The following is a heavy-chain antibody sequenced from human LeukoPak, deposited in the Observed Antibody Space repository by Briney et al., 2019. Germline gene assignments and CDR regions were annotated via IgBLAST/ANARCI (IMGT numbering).Heavy chain of an antibody. D-gene: IGHD2-15*01. V-gene: IGHV1-18*01. J-gene: IGHJ4*02. CDR2: VSAYGDNT. CDR1: GYTFTNYG. CDR3: ARDCIGCHGLDH. Sequence: ASVKVSCKASGYTFTNYGISWVRQAPGQGLEWMGWVSAYGDNTNYVQKVQGRVTMTTDTSTSTAYMELRSLRSDDTAVYYCARDCIGCHGLDHWGQGTLVTVSS.